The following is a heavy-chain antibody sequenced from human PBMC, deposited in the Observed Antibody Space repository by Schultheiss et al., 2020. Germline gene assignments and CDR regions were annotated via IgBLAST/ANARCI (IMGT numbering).Heavy chain of an antibody. D-gene: IGHD2-2*01. CDR1: AGSIIHYY. V-gene: IGHV4-59*08. CDR2: IYYSGST. CDR3: ARAVPAAMPYYYYYGMDV. Sequence: SETLSLTCTVSAGSIIHYYWSWIRQPPGKGLEWIGYIYYSGSTYYNPSLKSRVTISVDRSKNQFSLKLSSVTAADTAVYYCARAVPAAMPYYYYYGMDVWGQGTTVTVSS. J-gene: IGHJ6*02.